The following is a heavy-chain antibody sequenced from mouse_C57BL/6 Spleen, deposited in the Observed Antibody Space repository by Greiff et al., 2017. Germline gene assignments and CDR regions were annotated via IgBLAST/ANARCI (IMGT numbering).Heavy chain of an antibody. V-gene: IGHV1-15*01. CDR3: THERASSGYGAMDY. CDR1: GYTFTDYE. Sequence: QVQLQQSGAELVRPGASVTLSCKASGYTFTDYEMHWVKQTPVHGLEWIGAIDPVTGGTAYNQKFKGKAMLTADKSSSTAYMELRSLTSEDSAVYSGTHERASSGYGAMDYWGQGTSVTVSS. J-gene: IGHJ4*01. CDR2: IDPVTGGT. D-gene: IGHD3-2*02.